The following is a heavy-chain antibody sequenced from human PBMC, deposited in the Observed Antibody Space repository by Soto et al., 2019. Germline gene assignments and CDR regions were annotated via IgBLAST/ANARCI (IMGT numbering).Heavy chain of an antibody. V-gene: IGHV1-58*01. CDR3: AAVPVLRFLKWLPAYFDY. D-gene: IGHD3-3*01. CDR2: LVVGSGNT. J-gene: IGHJ4*02. CDR1: GFMFTSSA. Sequence: ASVKVSCKTSGFMFTSSAVQWVRQARGQRLEWIGWLVVGSGNTRYAQHFQERVTLTRDMSTGTAYMELSSLRSEDTAVYYCAAVPVLRFLKWLPAYFDYWGQGTLVTV.